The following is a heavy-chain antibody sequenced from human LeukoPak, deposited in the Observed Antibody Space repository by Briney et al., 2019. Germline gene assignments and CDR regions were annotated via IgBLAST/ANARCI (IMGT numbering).Heavy chain of an antibody. CDR3: AKEPETYGGYGEDWFDP. Sequence: GGSLRLSCAASGFIFSNHGMHWVRQAPGKGLEWVAFIRYDGSNKYYADSVKGRFTISRDNSKNTLYLQMNSLRAEDTAVYYCAKEPETYGGYGEDWFDPWGQGTLVTVSS. V-gene: IGHV3-30*02. J-gene: IGHJ5*02. CDR1: GFIFSNHG. CDR2: IRYDGSNK. D-gene: IGHD4-17*01.